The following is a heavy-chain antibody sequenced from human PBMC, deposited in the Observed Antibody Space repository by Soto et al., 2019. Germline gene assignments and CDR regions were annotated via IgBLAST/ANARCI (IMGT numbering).Heavy chain of an antibody. CDR2: IYGGGST. CDR1: GFTVSSNY. V-gene: IGHV3-53*01. CDR3: ARGDYTGYNWFDP. J-gene: IGHJ5*02. Sequence: GGSLRLSCAASGFTVSSNYMSWVRQAPGRGLEWVSVIYGGGSTYYADTVKGEFTISRDNSKNTVYLQMNSLKAEDTAVYYCARGDYTGYNWFDPWGQGTLVTVSS. D-gene: IGHD4-17*01.